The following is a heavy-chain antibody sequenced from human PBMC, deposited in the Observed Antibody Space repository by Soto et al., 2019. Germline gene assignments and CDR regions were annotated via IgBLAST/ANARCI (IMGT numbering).Heavy chain of an antibody. CDR2: INWNGAGT. CDR3: ARDRLTYYFDY. V-gene: IGHV3-20*04. D-gene: IGHD5-12*01. CDR1: GFTFDDYD. J-gene: IGHJ4*02. Sequence: GGSLRLSCAASGFTFDDYDMSWVRQVPGRGLEWVSAINWNGAGTGYADSVKGRFTISRDNAKNSLYLRLNSLRAEDTALYYCARDRLTYYFDYWGQGTLVTVSS.